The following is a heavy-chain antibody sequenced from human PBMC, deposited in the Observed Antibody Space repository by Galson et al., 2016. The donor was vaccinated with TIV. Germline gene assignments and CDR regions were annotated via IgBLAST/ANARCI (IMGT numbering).Heavy chain of an antibody. CDR1: GLPVSDNY. D-gene: IGHD2-21*01. CDR2: INNDGST. V-gene: IGHV3-66*02. J-gene: IGHJ6*02. CDR3: ARERRLCGNECYLHYYYGMDV. Sequence: SLRLSCAASGLPVSDNYMTWVRQAPGKGLGWVALINNDGSTIYSDSVKGRFTISRDNSKNMVYLQMNSLRPEDTAVYFCARERRLCGNECYLHYYYGMDVWGRGTTVTVSS.